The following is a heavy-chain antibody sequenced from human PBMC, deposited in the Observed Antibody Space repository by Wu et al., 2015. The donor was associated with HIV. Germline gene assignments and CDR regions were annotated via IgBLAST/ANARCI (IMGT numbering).Heavy chain of an antibody. V-gene: IGHV1-69*13. CDR1: GGTFSSYA. J-gene: IGHJ5*02. CDR2: IIPFFGTA. CDR3: VRGGGGTYYDSSDYLPAS. D-gene: IGHD3-22*01. Sequence: QVQLVQSGAEVKKPASSVKVSCKASGGTFSSYAINWVRQAPGQGLEWMGRIIPFFGTANNAQKFQGRVTITADESTSTAYMELSSLRSADTAVYYCVRGGGGTYYDSSDYLPASWGQGTLVTVSS.